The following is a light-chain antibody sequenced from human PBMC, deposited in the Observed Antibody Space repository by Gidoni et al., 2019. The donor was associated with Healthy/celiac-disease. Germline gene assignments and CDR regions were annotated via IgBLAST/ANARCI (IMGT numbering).Light chain of an antibody. CDR3: QQSYSTLALT. CDR1: QSISSY. Sequence: DIQMTHSPASLSASVGDRDTITCRASQSISSYLNWYQQKTGKAPKLLIYAASSLQSGVPSRFSGSGSGTDFTLTISSLQPEDFATYYCQQSYSTLALTCGGGTKVEIK. V-gene: IGKV1-39*01. J-gene: IGKJ4*01. CDR2: AAS.